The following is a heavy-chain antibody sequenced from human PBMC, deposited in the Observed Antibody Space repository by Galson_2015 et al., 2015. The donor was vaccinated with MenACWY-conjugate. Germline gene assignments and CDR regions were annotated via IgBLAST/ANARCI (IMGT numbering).Heavy chain of an antibody. CDR3: ARHGLCTNTDCYNAFDY. V-gene: IGHV5-51*01. CDR2: VFPGDSDT. J-gene: IGHJ4*02. D-gene: IGHD2-2*02. CDR1: GYNFANYW. Sequence: QSGAEVKKPGESLKIFCKGSGYNFANYWIAWVRQMPGKGLERMGVVFPGDSDTRYSPSFQGQVTISADKSINTAYLQWSSLKASDAAIYYCARHGLCTNTDCYNAFDYWGQGTLVTVSP.